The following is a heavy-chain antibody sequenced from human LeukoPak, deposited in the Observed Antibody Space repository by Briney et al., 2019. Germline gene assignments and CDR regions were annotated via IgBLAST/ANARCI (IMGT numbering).Heavy chain of an antibody. CDR2: IYSDSST. Sequence: GGSLRLSCAASVITVSSNYMSWVRQAPGKGLEGVSVIYSDSSTYYADSVKGRFTISRDNSKNTLYLQLNSLRAEDTAVYYCARVFPDGGNSGPYDFWGQGTLVIVSS. CDR1: VITVSSNY. D-gene: IGHD2-21*02. CDR3: ARVFPDGGNSGPYDF. J-gene: IGHJ4*02. V-gene: IGHV3-66*01.